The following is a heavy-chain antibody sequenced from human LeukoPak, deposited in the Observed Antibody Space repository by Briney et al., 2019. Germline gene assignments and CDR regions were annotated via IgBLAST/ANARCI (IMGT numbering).Heavy chain of an antibody. J-gene: IGHJ6*03. Sequence: GGSLRLSCADSGFTFRSYAMHWVRQAPGKGLEWVAVISYDGSNKYFGDSVKGRFTISRDNSKNTLYLQMDSLRAEDTAIYYCAKAVTSDYHSLYYNYYMDVWGKGTTVTVSS. CDR1: GFTFRSYA. V-gene: IGHV3-30*18. CDR2: ISYDGSNK. D-gene: IGHD3-10*01. CDR3: AKAVTSDYHSLYYNYYMDV.